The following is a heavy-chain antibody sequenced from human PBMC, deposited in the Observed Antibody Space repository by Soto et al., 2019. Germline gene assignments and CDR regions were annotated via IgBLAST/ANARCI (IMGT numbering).Heavy chain of an antibody. V-gene: IGHV3-74*01. CDR2: VSGDGTTT. CDR3: ARGKSGTYWNFGY. CDR1: GFTFSSYW. J-gene: IGHJ4*02. Sequence: PGGSLRLSCAASGFTFSSYWMYWVRQPPGKGPAWVSRVSGDGTTTTYADSVKGRFTISRDNAKSTVYLQMNSLRAEDTAVYYCARGKSGTYWNFGYWGQGALVTVSS. D-gene: IGHD1-26*01.